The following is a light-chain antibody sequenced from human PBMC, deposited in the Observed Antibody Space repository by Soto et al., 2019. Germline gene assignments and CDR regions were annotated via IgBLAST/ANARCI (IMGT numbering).Light chain of an antibody. J-gene: IGLJ3*02. CDR3: CSYAGRIAAWV. CDR2: EGS. V-gene: IGLV2-23*01. Sequence: QSALTQPASVSGSPGQSITISCTGTSSDVGSYNLVSWYQQHPGKAPKLMIYEGSKRPSGVSNRFSGSKSGNTASLTISGLQAEDEADYYCCSYAGRIAAWVFGGGTKLTVL. CDR1: SSDVGSYNL.